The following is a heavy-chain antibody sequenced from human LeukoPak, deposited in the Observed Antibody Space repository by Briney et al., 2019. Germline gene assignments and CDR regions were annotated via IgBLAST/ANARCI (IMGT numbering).Heavy chain of an antibody. D-gene: IGHD2-15*01. J-gene: IGHJ4*02. Sequence: GGSLRLSCAASGFTFSSYSMNWVRQAPGKGLEWVSSISSSSSYIYYADSVKGRFTISRDNAKNSLYLQMNSLRAEDTAVYYCARERADIVVVVAATESDYWGQGTLVTVSS. CDR2: ISSSSSYI. CDR1: GFTFSSYS. V-gene: IGHV3-21*01. CDR3: ARERADIVVVVAATESDY.